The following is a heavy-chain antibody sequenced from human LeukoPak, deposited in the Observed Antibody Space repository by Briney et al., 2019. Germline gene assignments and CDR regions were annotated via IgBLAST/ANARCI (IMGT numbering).Heavy chain of an antibody. CDR1: GGSISSYY. J-gene: IGHJ4*02. V-gene: IGHV4-4*07. D-gene: IGHD2-15*01. Sequence: PSETLSLTCTVSGGSISSYYWSWIRQPAGKGLEWIGRIYTSGSTNYNPSLKSRVTMSVDTSKNQFSLKLISVTAADTAVYYCARVAHDLYPYYFDYWGQGTLVTVSS. CDR3: ARVAHDLYPYYFDY. CDR2: IYTSGST.